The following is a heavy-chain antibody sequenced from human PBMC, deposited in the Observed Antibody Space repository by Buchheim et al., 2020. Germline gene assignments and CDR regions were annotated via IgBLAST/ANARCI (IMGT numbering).Heavy chain of an antibody. V-gene: IGHV4-59*01. J-gene: IGHJ4*02. Sequence: QVQLQESGPRLVKPSETLSLTCTVSGGSISGYYWSWIRQPPEKGLEWIGYVSHSGTTVYEPSLERRVTISVDTPNTQFSLKLTSATAADTAVYYCARVRASGWYFFDFWGQGTL. CDR1: GGSISGYY. CDR3: ARVRASGWYFFDF. CDR2: VSHSGTT. D-gene: IGHD6-19*01.